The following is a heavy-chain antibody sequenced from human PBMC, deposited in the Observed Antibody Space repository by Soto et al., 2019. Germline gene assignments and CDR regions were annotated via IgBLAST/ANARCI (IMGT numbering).Heavy chain of an antibody. CDR1: GLTLSRHA. CDR2: LNPSGSNT. Sequence: GGSLRLSCAASGLTLSRHAMIWARQAPGKGLEWVATLNPSGSNTHYADSVKGRFTISRDNSRNTVDLQMNNLRAEDTALYYCVSWVSAHLDYWGQGTLVNVPS. CDR3: VSWVSAHLDY. J-gene: IGHJ4*02. D-gene: IGHD2-8*01. V-gene: IGHV3-23*01.